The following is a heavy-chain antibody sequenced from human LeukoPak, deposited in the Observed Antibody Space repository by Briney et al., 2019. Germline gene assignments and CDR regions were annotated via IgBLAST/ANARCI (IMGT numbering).Heavy chain of an antibody. CDR1: GFTFSSYS. V-gene: IGHV3-48*01. CDR3: AKVRCSSTSCYQIDY. CDR2: ISSSSSTI. J-gene: IGHJ4*02. D-gene: IGHD2-2*01. Sequence: GGSLRLSCAASGFTFSSYSMNWVRQAPGKGLEWVSYISSSSSTIYYADSVKGRFTISRDNSKNTLYLQMNSLRAEDTAVYYCAKVRCSSTSCYQIDYWGQGTLVTVSS.